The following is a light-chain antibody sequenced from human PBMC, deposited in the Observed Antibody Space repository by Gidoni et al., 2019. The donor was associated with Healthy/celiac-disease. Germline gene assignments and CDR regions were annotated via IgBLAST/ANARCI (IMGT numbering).Light chain of an antibody. CDR2: GAS. CDR3: QQYNNGRWT. Sequence: EIVMTQSPATLSVSPGERATLSCRASQSVSSNLAWYQQKPGQAPRLLIYGASTRATGIPARFSGSGSGTELTLTISSLQSEDFAVYYCQQYNNGRWTFGQGTKVEIK. V-gene: IGKV3-15*01. J-gene: IGKJ1*01. CDR1: QSVSSN.